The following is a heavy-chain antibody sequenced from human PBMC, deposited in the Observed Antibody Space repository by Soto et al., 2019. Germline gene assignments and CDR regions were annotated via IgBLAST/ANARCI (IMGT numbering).Heavy chain of an antibody. CDR2: IYYSGST. CDR1: GGSISSGGYY. CDR3: ARSWGYCSGGSCYYDY. V-gene: IGHV4-31*03. D-gene: IGHD2-15*01. Sequence: QVQLQESGPGLVKPSQTLSLTCTASGGSISSGGYYWSWIRQHPGKGLEWIGYIYYSGSTYYNPSLKSRVTISVDTSKNQFSLKLSSVTAADTAVYYCARSWGYCSGGSCYYDYWGQGTLVTVSS. J-gene: IGHJ4*02.